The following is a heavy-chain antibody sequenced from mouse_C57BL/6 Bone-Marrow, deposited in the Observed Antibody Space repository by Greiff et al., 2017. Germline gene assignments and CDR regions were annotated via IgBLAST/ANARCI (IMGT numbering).Heavy chain of an antibody. Sequence: QVQLKESGPGLVQPSQSLSITCTVSGFSLTSYGVHWVRQSPGKGLEWLGVIWSGGSTDYNAAFISRLSISKDNSKSQVFFKMNMLEADDTAIYYCARYYYGSSYRPYYAMDYWGQGTSVTVSS. CDR2: IWSGGST. J-gene: IGHJ4*01. CDR1: GFSLTSYG. D-gene: IGHD1-1*01. V-gene: IGHV2-2*01. CDR3: ARYYYGSSYRPYYAMDY.